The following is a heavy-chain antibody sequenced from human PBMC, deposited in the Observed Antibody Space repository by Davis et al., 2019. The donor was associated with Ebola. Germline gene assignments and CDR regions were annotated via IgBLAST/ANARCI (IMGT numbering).Heavy chain of an antibody. CDR3: ARVVFVAGATPTWYFDL. CDR2: ISHSGST. CDR1: GGSFSGYY. V-gene: IGHV4-34*01. J-gene: IGHJ2*01. Sequence: MPSETLSLTCAVYGGSFSGYYWSWTRQPPGKGLEWIGEISHSGSTNYNPSLKSRVTISVDTSKNQFSLRLSSVTAADTAVYYCARVVFVAGATPTWYFDLWGRGTLVTVSP. D-gene: IGHD2-15*01.